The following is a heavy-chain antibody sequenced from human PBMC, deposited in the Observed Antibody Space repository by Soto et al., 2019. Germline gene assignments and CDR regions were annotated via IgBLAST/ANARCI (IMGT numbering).Heavy chain of an antibody. D-gene: IGHD4-17*01. CDR3: ARCRGAENTVYCSFGMDV. J-gene: IGHJ6*02. CDR2: INHSGST. V-gene: IGHV4-34*01. Sequence: SETLSLTCAVYGGSFSGYYWSWIRQPPGKGLEWIGEINHSGSTNYNPSLKSRVTISVDTSKNQFSLKLSSVTAADTAVYYCARCRGAENTVYCSFGMDVWGQGTTVT. CDR1: GGSFSGYY.